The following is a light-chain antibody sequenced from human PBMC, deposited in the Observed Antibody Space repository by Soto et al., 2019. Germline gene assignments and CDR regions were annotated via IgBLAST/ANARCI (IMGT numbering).Light chain of an antibody. CDR1: SSNIGARYD. V-gene: IGLV1-40*01. CDR3: QSYDSSLSGGVV. J-gene: IGLJ2*01. CDR2: SHS. Sequence: QSVLTQPPSLSGAPGQRVTISCTGSSSNIGARYDVHWYQQLPGAAPKLLIYSHSIRPSGVPDRFSGSKSGSSASLAITGLQAEDEADYYCQSYDSSLSGGVVFGGGTKVTVL.